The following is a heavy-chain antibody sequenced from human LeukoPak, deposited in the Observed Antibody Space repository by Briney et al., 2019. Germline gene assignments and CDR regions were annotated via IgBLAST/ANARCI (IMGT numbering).Heavy chain of an antibody. D-gene: IGHD2-21*02. CDR3: ARSSFGDHGDY. CDR1: GFTVSSNY. V-gene: IGHV3-53*05. CDR2: IYSGGST. J-gene: IGHJ4*02. Sequence: PGGSLRLSCAASGFTVSSNYMSWVRQAPGKGLEWVSIIYSGGSTYYADSVKGRFTISRDNSKKSLYLQMNSLRAEDTAVYYCARSSFGDHGDYWGQGTLVTVSS.